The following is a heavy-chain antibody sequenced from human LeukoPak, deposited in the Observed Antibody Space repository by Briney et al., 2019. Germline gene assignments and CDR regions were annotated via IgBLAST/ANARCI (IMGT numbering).Heavy chain of an antibody. D-gene: IGHD6-13*01. CDR3: AKGTSSWHEFDS. CDR2: ITWDGDST. J-gene: IGHJ4*02. CDR1: GFTFDDYA. Sequence: GGSLRLSCAASGFTFDDYAMRWVRQAPGKSLEWVSLITWDGDSTYYADSVKGRFTISRDNSKNSLYLQMNSLRAEDTALYYCAKGTSSWHEFDSWGQGTLVTVSS. V-gene: IGHV3-43D*03.